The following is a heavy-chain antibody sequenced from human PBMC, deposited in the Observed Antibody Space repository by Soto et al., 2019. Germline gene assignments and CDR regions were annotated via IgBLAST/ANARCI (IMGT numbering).Heavy chain of an antibody. D-gene: IGHD3-3*01. J-gene: IGHJ4*02. V-gene: IGHV3-7*01. Sequence: GGSLRLSCAASRFTFSNYWMSWVRQAPGRRLEWVANINPDGSETYYDNSLKGRFTISRDNAKSSLFLQMNSLGAEDTAVYYCALTSWSKLDYWGQGTLVTVSS. CDR2: INPDGSET. CDR1: RFTFSNYW. CDR3: ALTSWSKLDY.